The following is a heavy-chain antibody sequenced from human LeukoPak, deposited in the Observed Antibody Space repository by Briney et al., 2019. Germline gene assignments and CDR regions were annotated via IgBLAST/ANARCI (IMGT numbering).Heavy chain of an antibody. D-gene: IGHD6-19*01. CDR3: ARDHHNGSGGWYGPIDY. V-gene: IGHV1-69*04. J-gene: IGHJ4*02. Sequence: GASVKVSCRASGGTFSSYAISWVRQAPGQGLEWMGRIIPILGIANYAQKFQGRVTITADKSTSTAYMELSSLRSEDTAVYYCARDHHNGSGGWYGPIDYWGQGTLVTVSS. CDR2: IIPILGIA. CDR1: GGTFSSYA.